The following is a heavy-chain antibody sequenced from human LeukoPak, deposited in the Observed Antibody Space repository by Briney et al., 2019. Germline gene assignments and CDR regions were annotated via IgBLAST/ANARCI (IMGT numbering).Heavy chain of an antibody. CDR2: INHSGST. CDR3: ATPSGSYYYYYGMDV. J-gene: IGHJ6*02. D-gene: IGHD1-26*01. V-gene: IGHV4-34*01. Sequence: NPSQTLSLTCAVYGESFSGYYWSWLRQPPGKGLEWIGEINHSGSTNYNPSLKSRVTISVDTSKNQFSLKLSSVTAADTAVYYCATPSGSYYYYYGMDVWGQGTTVTVSS. CDR1: GESFSGYY.